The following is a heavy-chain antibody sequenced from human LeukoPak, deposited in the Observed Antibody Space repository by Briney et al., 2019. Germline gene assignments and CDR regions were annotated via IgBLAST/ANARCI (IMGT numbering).Heavy chain of an antibody. CDR2: IASDGSST. Sequence: GGSLRLSCAASGFTFSSYWMNWVRQAPGKGLVWVSRIASDGSSTTYADSVKGRFSISRDNAKNTLYLQMNSLRVEDTAVYYCARDTRLGGSYLGYYGMDVWGQGTTVTVSS. CDR1: GFTFSSYW. CDR3: ARDTRLGGSYLGYYGMDV. D-gene: IGHD1-26*01. J-gene: IGHJ6*02. V-gene: IGHV3-74*01.